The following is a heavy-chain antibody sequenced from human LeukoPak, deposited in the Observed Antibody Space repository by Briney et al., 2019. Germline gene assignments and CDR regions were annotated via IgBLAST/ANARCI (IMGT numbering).Heavy chain of an antibody. J-gene: IGHJ6*03. Sequence: NPSETLSLTCAVSGGSISSGAYWGWIRQPPGKGLEWIGSIYYSGSTYYNPSLKSRVTISVDTSKNQFSLKLSSVTAADTAVYYCARRLSVGVPGYYYYYMDVWGKGTTVTVSS. CDR2: IYYSGST. V-gene: IGHV4-39*01. CDR1: GGSISSGAY. D-gene: IGHD1-26*01. CDR3: ARRLSVGVPGYYYYYMDV.